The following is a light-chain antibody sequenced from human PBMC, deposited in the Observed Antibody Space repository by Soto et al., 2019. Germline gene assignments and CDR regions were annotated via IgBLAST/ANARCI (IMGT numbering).Light chain of an antibody. CDR2: DAS. CDR3: QQRSNWLT. CDR1: QSVGSK. V-gene: IGKV3-11*01. J-gene: IGKJ4*01. Sequence: EIVMTQSTATLSVSPGEGVTLSFRASQSVGSKLAWYQQRPGQAPRLLIYDASNRATGIPARFSGSGSGTDFTLTISSLEPEDFAVYYCQQRSNWLTFGGGTKVDI.